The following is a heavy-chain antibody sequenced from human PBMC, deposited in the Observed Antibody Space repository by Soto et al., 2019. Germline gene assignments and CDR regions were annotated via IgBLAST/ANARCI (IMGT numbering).Heavy chain of an antibody. J-gene: IGHJ4*02. D-gene: IGHD6-13*01. CDR2: IIPYYNTL. CDR1: EGTFNSYA. Sequence: QAQVVQSGAEVRKPGSSVKLSCKASEGTFNSYAIAWVRQAPGQGLEWMGGIIPYYNTLNYAQKFQDRVTITADDPTNTVYMEPSSRSSDDTAVYFCASGASRRYPYVFGSWAQGTLVTVSS. CDR3: ASGASRRYPYVFGS. V-gene: IGHV1-69*01.